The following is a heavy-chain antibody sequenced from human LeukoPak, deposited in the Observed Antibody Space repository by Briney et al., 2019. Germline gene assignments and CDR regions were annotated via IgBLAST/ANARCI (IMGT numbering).Heavy chain of an antibody. CDR3: ARATNWGFHDSY. V-gene: IGHV1-2*02. Sequence: ASVKVSCKASGYTFTGYYMHWVRQAPGQGLEWMGWINPDSGGTNYAQKFQGRVTMTRDTSISTAYMELSRLRSDDTAVYYCARATNWGFHDSYWGQGTLVTVSS. CDR1: GYTFTGYY. CDR2: INPDSGGT. D-gene: IGHD7-27*01. J-gene: IGHJ4*02.